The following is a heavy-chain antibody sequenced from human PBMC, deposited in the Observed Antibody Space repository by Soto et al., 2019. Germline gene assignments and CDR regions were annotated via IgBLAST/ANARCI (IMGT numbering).Heavy chain of an antibody. Sequence: SAPTLVNPTQTLTLTCTFSGFSPSTDELGVDWIRQPPGVALFWLGWIYLDDDKRYSPSLTFILSITKDACTNQVFLTMTHMDPEDTATYFFARSKYSIASFDYCGEG. D-gene: IGHD6-6*01. CDR1: GFSPSTDELG. J-gene: IGHJ4*02. CDR3: ARSKYSIASFDY. CDR2: IYLDDDK. V-gene: IGHV2-5*02.